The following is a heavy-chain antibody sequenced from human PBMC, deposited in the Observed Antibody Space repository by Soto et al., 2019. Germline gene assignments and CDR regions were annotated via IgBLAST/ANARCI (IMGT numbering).Heavy chain of an antibody. CDR2: IIPIFGTA. V-gene: IGHV1-69*13. Sequence: SVKVSCKASGGTFSSYAISWVRQAPGQGLEWMGGIIPIFGTANYAQKFQGRVTITADESTSTAYMELSSLRSEDTAVYYCACLSTYYDILTGYYKYYYYGMDVWGQGTTVTVSS. D-gene: IGHD3-9*01. CDR1: GGTFSSYA. J-gene: IGHJ6*02. CDR3: ACLSTYYDILTGYYKYYYYGMDV.